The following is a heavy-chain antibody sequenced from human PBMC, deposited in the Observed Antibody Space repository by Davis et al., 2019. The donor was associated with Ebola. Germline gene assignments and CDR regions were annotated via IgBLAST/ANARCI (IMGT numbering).Heavy chain of an antibody. CDR1: GFTFSSYG. J-gene: IGHJ4*02. V-gene: IGHV3-30*18. CDR2: IAYDGSNK. CDR3: AKDHLDY. Sequence: GGSLRLSCAASGFTFSSYGMHWVRQVPGKGLEWVAAIAYDGSNKYYADSVKGRFTISRDNSKNTLYLQMNSLRAGDTAVYYCAKDHLDYWGQGTLVTVSS.